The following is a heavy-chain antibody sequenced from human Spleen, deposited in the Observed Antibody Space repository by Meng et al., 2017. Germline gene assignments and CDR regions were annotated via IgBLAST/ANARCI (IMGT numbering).Heavy chain of an antibody. Sequence: QLQLQQWGAGMSKPSETLSLTCVVSGGSFSDYYWSWIRQPPGKGLEWIGEINHSGSTNYNPSLESRATISVDTSQNNLSLKLSSVTAADSAVYYCARGPTTMAHDFDYWGQGTLVTVSS. CDR1: GGSFSDYY. J-gene: IGHJ4*02. CDR3: ARGPTTMAHDFDY. D-gene: IGHD4-11*01. V-gene: IGHV4-34*01. CDR2: INHSGST.